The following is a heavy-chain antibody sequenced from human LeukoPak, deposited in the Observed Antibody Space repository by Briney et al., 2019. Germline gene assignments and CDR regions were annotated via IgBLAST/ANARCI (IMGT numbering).Heavy chain of an antibody. Sequence: SETLSLTCTVSGGSISSYYWSWIRQPPGKGLEWIGYIYYNGSTNYNPSLKSRVTISVDTSKNQFSLKLSSVTAADTAVYYCARGAGGSYYWDYYYYMDVWGKGTTVTVSS. CDR2: IYYNGST. J-gene: IGHJ6*03. V-gene: IGHV4-59*01. D-gene: IGHD1-26*01. CDR3: ARGAGGSYYWDYYYYMDV. CDR1: GGSISSYY.